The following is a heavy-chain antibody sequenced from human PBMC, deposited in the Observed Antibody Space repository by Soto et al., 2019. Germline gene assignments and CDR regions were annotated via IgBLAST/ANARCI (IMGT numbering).Heavy chain of an antibody. CDR1: GYSFTSYW. CDR3: ARGPGGSGYYNEGSFCGMDV. D-gene: IGHD3-22*01. V-gene: IGHV5-51*01. CDR2: IYPGDSDT. Sequence: PGESLKISCKGSGYSFTSYWIGWVRQMPGKGLEWMGIIYPGDSDTRYSPSFQGQVTISADKSISTAYLQWSSLKASDTAMYYCARGPGGSGYYNEGSFCGMDVWGQGTTVTVSS. J-gene: IGHJ6*02.